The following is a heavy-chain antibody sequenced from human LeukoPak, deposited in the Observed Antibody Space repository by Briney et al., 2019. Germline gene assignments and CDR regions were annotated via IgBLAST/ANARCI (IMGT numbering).Heavy chain of an antibody. CDR2: IDWDDDK. V-gene: IGHV2-70*13. Sequence: SGPALVKPTQTLTLTCTFSGFSLSSSGMCVSWVRQPPGKALEWLALIDWDDDKFYRTSLKTRLTISKDTSKNQAVLTMTNMDPVDTATYYCARTRRVVTAGGNYYYMDVWGKGTSVTVSS. D-gene: IGHD3-16*01. J-gene: IGHJ6*03. CDR1: GFSLSSSGMC. CDR3: ARTRRVVTAGGNYYYMDV.